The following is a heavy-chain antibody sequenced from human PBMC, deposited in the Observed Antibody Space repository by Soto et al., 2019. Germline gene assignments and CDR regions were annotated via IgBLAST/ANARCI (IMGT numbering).Heavy chain of an antibody. Sequence: QVQLVQSGAEVKKPGASVKVSCKASGYTFTSYAMQWVRQAPGQRLEWMGWINAGNGNTKYSQKFQGRVTITSDTSASTDYMELSSLRSEDKAAYYCASDLGGGTDYWGQGTMVTVSS. CDR3: ASDLGGGTDY. J-gene: IGHJ4*02. D-gene: IGHD2-15*01. CDR1: GYTFTSYA. V-gene: IGHV1-3*01. CDR2: INAGNGNT.